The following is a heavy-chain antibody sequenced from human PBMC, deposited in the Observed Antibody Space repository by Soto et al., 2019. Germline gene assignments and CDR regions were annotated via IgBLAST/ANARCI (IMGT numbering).Heavy chain of an antibody. Sequence: PSETLSLTCAVYGGPFSGYYWSWIRQPPGKGLEWIGEINHSGSTNYNPSLKSRVTISVDTSKNSLYLQMNSLRAEDTAVYYCARARTVTYYYDSSGSTDFDYWGQGTLVTVSS. CDR2: INHSGST. CDR1: GGPFSGYY. J-gene: IGHJ4*02. D-gene: IGHD3-22*01. V-gene: IGHV4-34*01. CDR3: ARARTVTYYYDSSGSTDFDY.